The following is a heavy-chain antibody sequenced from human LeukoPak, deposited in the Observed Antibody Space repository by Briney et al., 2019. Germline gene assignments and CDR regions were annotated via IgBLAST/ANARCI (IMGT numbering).Heavy chain of an antibody. D-gene: IGHD6-6*01. J-gene: IGHJ4*02. CDR2: LRYDGSNK. CDR1: GFIFSSYG. V-gene: IGHV3-30*02. Sequence: QSGGSLRLSCAASGFIFSSYGMHWVRQAPGKGPEWVAFLRYDGSNKYYADSVKGRFTISRDNSNNTLYLQMNSLRAEDTAAYYCAKDQGRSGSSLVDYWGQGSLVTVSS. CDR3: AKDQGRSGSSLVDY.